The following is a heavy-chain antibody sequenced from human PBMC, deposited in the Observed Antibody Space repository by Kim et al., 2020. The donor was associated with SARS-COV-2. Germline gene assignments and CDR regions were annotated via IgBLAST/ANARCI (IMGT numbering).Heavy chain of an antibody. V-gene: IGHV4-39*01. Sequence: SETLSLTCTVSGGSISSSYYYWGWIRQPPGKGLDWIGTVYYSGTSYYNPSLESRVTISVDTSENQFSLHLTSVTAADTAIYYCARSYYDILTGHNWFDP. J-gene: IGHJ5*02. CDR1: GGSISSSYYY. CDR3: ARSYYDILTGHNWFDP. CDR2: VYYSGTS. D-gene: IGHD3-9*01.